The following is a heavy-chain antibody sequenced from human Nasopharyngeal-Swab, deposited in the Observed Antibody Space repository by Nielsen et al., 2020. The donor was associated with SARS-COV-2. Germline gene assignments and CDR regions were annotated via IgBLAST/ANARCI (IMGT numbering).Heavy chain of an antibody. J-gene: IGHJ4*02. CDR2: ISASGGRT. Sequence: GGSLRLSCAASGFTFSSYAMTWVRQAPGKGLEWVSAISASGGRTYYADSVRGRFTISRDNSKNTLHLEMHSLRAEDTAVYYCAKSGAAKPVAVTDYYFDYWGQGTLVTVSS. CDR1: GFTFSSYA. CDR3: AKSGAAKPVAVTDYYFDY. V-gene: IGHV3-23*01. D-gene: IGHD6-19*01.